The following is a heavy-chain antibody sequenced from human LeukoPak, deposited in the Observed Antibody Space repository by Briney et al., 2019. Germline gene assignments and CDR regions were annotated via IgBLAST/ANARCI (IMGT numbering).Heavy chain of an antibody. CDR1: GGTFSSYT. V-gene: IGHV1-69*04. CDR2: IIPILGIA. D-gene: IGHD3-3*01. Sequence: SVKVSCKASGGTFSSYTISWVRQAPGQGLEWMGRIIPILGIANYAQKFQGRVTITADKSTSAAYMELSSLRSEDTAVYYCARDRDYDFWSGRDPNWFDPWGQGTLVTVSS. CDR3: ARDRDYDFWSGRDPNWFDP. J-gene: IGHJ5*02.